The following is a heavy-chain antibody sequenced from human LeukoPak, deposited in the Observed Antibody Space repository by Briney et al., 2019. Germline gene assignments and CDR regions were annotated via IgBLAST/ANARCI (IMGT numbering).Heavy chain of an antibody. Sequence: SETLSLTCTVSGGSISSSSYYWGWIRQPPGKGLEWIGSINYSGSTYYNPSLKSRVTISVDTSKNQFSLKLRSVTAADTAVYYCARHPCSGGSCPLDYYYYYGMDVWGQGATVTVSS. CDR3: ARHPCSGGSCPLDYYYYYGMDV. CDR2: INYSGST. D-gene: IGHD2-15*01. CDR1: GGSISSSSYY. V-gene: IGHV4-39*01. J-gene: IGHJ6*02.